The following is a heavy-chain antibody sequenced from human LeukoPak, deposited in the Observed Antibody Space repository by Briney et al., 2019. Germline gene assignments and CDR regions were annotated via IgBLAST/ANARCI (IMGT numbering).Heavy chain of an antibody. CDR1: GYTFTSYG. CDR2: ISAYNGNT. J-gene: IGHJ6*02. D-gene: IGHD2-15*01. CDR3: AREGEGGGSSDYYYYYGMDV. V-gene: IGHV1-18*01. Sequence: WASVKVSCKASGYTFTSYGISWVRQAPGQGLEWMGWISAYNGNTNYAQKFQGRVTMTRDTSTSTVYMELSSLRSEDTAVYYCAREGEGGGSSDYYYYYGMDVWGQGTTVTVSS.